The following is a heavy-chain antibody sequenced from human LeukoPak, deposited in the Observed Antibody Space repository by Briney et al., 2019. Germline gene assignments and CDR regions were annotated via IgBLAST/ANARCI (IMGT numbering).Heavy chain of an antibody. D-gene: IGHD1-26*01. CDR3: ARSYGATDY. Sequence: GGSLRLSCAASGFTFSSYSMSWVRQAPGKGLEWVSGTSGSGDSTYYADSVKGRFTISRDNSKTTLYLQMNGLRDEDTAVYYCARSYGATDYWGQGTLVTVSS. J-gene: IGHJ4*02. V-gene: IGHV3-23*01. CDR1: GFTFSSYS. CDR2: TSGSGDST.